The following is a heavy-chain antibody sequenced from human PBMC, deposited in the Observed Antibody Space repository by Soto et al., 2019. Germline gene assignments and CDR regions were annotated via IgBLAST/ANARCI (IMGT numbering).Heavy chain of an antibody. CDR2: IYYSGST. D-gene: IGHD6-13*01. J-gene: IGHJ4*02. V-gene: IGHV4-39*01. CDR3: ARTLIAAAEFDY. CDR1: GGSISSSSYY. Sequence: SETLSLTCTVSGGSISSSSYYWGWIRQPPGKGLEWIGSIYYSGSTYYNPSLKSRVTISVDTSKNQFSLKLSSVTAADTAVYYCARTLIAAAEFDYWGQGTLVTVSS.